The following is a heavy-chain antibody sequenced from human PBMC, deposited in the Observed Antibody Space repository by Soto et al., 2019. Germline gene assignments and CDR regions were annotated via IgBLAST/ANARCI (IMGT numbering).Heavy chain of an antibody. J-gene: IGHJ4*02. Sequence: QVQLVESGGGVVQPGRSLRLSCAASGFTFSSYGMHWVRQAPGKGLEWVAVISYDGSNKYYADSVKGRFTISRDNSKNTLYLQMNSLRAEDTDVYYCAKARAYYYDSSALGDYWGQGTLVTVSS. CDR1: GFTFSSYG. CDR3: AKARAYYYDSSALGDY. D-gene: IGHD3-22*01. CDR2: ISYDGSNK. V-gene: IGHV3-30*18.